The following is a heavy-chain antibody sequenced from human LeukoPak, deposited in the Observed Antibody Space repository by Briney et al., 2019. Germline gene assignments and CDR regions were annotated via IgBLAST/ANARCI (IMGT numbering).Heavy chain of an antibody. CDR1: GFTFSSYW. CDR2: IKQDGSEK. D-gene: IGHD5-18*01. J-gene: IGHJ4*02. Sequence: GGSLRLSCAASGFTFSSYWMNWVRQAPGKGLEWVANIKQDGSEKYYVDSVKGRFTISRDNSKNTLYLQMNSLRAEDTAVYYCAKDGDSYGPGDYWGQGTLVTVSS. V-gene: IGHV3-7*01. CDR3: AKDGDSYGPGDY.